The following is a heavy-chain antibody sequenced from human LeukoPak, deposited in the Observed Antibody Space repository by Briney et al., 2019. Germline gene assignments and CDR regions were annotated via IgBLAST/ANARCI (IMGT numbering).Heavy chain of an antibody. D-gene: IGHD2-2*01. J-gene: IGHJ4*02. V-gene: IGHV3-21*01. CDR2: ITRSSSFL. Sequence: GGSLRLSCTASGFTFSSYSMNWVRQAPGKGLEWVSSITRSSSFLYYADSVKGRFTISRDNAKSSLCLQMSGLRAEDTAVYYCASEIPNLRYCSTTSCDYWGQGTLVTVSS. CDR3: ASEIPNLRYCSTTSCDY. CDR1: GFTFSSYS.